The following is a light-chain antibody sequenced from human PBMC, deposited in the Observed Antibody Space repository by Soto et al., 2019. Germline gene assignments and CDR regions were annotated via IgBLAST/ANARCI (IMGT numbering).Light chain of an antibody. CDR3: QQYKQWPVA. Sequence: VITQSPTTLSVSPGERATLSCRASHSVGSNLAWYQQNPGQAPRLLIYGASTRATGIPARFSGSGSATQFTLTISSLQSEDFGFYYCQQYKQWPVAFGGGTKVDIK. V-gene: IGKV3-15*01. CDR1: HSVGSN. CDR2: GAS. J-gene: IGKJ4*01.